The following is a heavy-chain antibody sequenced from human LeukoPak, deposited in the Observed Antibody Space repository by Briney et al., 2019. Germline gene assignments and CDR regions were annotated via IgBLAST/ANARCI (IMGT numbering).Heavy chain of an antibody. J-gene: IGHJ4*02. CDR3: AKSRRVVVAAMSYYYDSSGYFPFDY. Sequence: GGSLRLSCAASGFTVSNNYMSWVRQAPGKGLEWLSVIYSDGSTYYADSVKGRFTISRDNSKNTLYLQMNSLRAEDTAVYYCAKSRRVVVAAMSYYYDSSGYFPFDYWGQGTLVTVSS. CDR2: IYSDGST. CDR1: GFTVSNNY. V-gene: IGHV3-53*01. D-gene: IGHD3-22*01.